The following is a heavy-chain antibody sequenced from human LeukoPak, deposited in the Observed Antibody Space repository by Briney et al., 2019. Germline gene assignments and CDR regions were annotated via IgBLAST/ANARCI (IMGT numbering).Heavy chain of an antibody. Sequence: GGSLRLSCAASGFIFSSYGMHWVRQAPGKALEWVAVIWYDGTYKYYADSVKGRFTISRDNSKNTLYLQMNSLRAEDTAVYYCVRGPTPSFYYGSGSYYSLDYWGQGTLVTVSS. D-gene: IGHD3-10*01. CDR2: IWYDGTYK. V-gene: IGHV3-33*01. CDR3: VRGPTPSFYYGSGSYYSLDY. CDR1: GFIFSSYG. J-gene: IGHJ4*02.